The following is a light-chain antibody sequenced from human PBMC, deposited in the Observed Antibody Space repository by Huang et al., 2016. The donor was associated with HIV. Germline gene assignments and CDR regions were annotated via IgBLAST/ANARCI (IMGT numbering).Light chain of an antibody. Sequence: AIQMTQSPSSLPASVGDRVTITCRASQGIGNELGWYQQKPGKAPKLLIYATSNLQSGVPSRFSGSGSGTDFTLTISSLQPEDFATYYCLQDYSYPLTFGQGTRLEIK. CDR1: QGIGNE. J-gene: IGKJ5*01. CDR3: LQDYSYPLT. CDR2: ATS. V-gene: IGKV1-6*01.